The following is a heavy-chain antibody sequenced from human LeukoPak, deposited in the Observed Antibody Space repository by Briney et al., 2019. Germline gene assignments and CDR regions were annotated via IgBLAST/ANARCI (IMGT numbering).Heavy chain of an antibody. J-gene: IGHJ4*02. Sequence: GGSLRLSCGASGFTFSTYGMHWVRQAPGKGLEWVAFIRYDGSNKYYADSVKGRFTISRDNSKNTLYLQMNSLRAEDTAVYYCAKVSGYSSGWYRGYYFDYWGQGTLVTVSS. CDR3: AKVSGYSSGWYRGYYFDY. D-gene: IGHD6-19*01. CDR2: IRYDGSNK. CDR1: GFTFSTYG. V-gene: IGHV3-30*02.